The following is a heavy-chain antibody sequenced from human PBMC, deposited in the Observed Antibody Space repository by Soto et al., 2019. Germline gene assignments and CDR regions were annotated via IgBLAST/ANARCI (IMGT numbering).Heavy chain of an antibody. D-gene: IGHD2-2*01. CDR2: INPSGGST. CDR1: GYTFTSYY. Sequence: ASVKLSCKASGYTFTSYYMQWVRQAHGKGLEWMGVINPSGGSTSYAQKFQGRVTMTRDTSTSTVYMELSSLRSEDTAVYYCARDLYDIVVVPAAMVAFGAFDIWGQGTMVTVSS. J-gene: IGHJ3*02. V-gene: IGHV1-46*01. CDR3: ARDLYDIVVVPAAMVAFGAFDI.